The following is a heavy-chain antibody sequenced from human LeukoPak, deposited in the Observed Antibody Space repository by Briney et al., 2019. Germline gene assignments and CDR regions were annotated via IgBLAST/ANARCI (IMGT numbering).Heavy chain of an antibody. CDR3: AKDWSSGGKYFDY. CDR2: ISGDGSST. V-gene: IGHV3-43*02. CDR1: GFTFEDYA. Sequence: GGSLRLSCAVSGFTFEDYAMHWVRQAPGKGLEWVSLISGDGSSTYYADSVKGRFTISRDNSENSLYLQMNSLRTGDTALYYCAKDWSSGGKYFDYWGQGTLVTVSS. D-gene: IGHD3-22*01. J-gene: IGHJ4*02.